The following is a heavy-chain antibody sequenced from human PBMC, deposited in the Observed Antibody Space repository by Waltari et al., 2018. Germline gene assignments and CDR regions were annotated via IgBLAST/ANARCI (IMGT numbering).Heavy chain of an antibody. CDR2: ISNSGSAK. J-gene: IGHJ4*02. CDR1: GFTFTYYS. Sequence: QVQLVESGGGLVKPGGSLRLSCVASGFTFTYYSMSWVRQAPGKGLEWVSSISNSGSAKNYANSVKGRFTISRDNAKNSLSLHVDSLRAEDTAIYYCARVYYYGSGSYFTDWGQGTRVTVSS. D-gene: IGHD3-10*01. CDR3: ARVYYYGSGSYFTD. V-gene: IGHV3-11*01.